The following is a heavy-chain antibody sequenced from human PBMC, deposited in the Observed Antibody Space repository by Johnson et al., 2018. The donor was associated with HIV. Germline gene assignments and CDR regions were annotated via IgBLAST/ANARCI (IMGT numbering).Heavy chain of an antibody. D-gene: IGHD3-10*01. Sequence: QVQLVESGGGVVQPGRSLRLSCAASGFTFSSYGMLWVRQAPGKGLEWVAVISYDGNNKYYADSVKGRFTISRDNSKNTLYLQMNSLKTEDTAVYYCATDLDVLLWFGDAFDVWGQGTMVTISS. CDR2: ISYDGNNK. V-gene: IGHV3-30*03. CDR3: ATDLDVLLWFGDAFDV. J-gene: IGHJ3*01. CDR1: GFTFSSYG.